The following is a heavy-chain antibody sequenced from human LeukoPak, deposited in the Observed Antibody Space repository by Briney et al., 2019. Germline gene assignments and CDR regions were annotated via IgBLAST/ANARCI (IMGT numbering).Heavy chain of an antibody. Sequence: GGSLRLSCAASGFTFSTYWMHWVRQAPGKGLVWVSRVYSDGITTNYAESVKGRFTISRVNAKNTLYLQMYNLRAEDTAVYYCARGSCTNGVCSVYDHWGQGALVTLSS. J-gene: IGHJ5*02. V-gene: IGHV3-74*01. D-gene: IGHD2-8*01. CDR1: GFTFSTYW. CDR3: ARGSCTNGVCSVYDH. CDR2: VYSDGITT.